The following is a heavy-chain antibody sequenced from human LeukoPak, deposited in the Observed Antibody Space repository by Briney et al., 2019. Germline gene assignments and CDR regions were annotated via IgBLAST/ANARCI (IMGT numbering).Heavy chain of an antibody. V-gene: IGHV1-2*02. CDR3: ARGIYGGNSPLVDY. CDR1: GYTFTAYY. D-gene: IGHD4-23*01. Sequence: ASVKVSCKASGYTFTAYYMHWVRQAPGQGLEWMGWINPKSGGTNYLKKFQGRVTMTRDTSISTAYMELSRLRSDDTAVYYCARGIYGGNSPLVDYWGQGTLVTVSS. J-gene: IGHJ4*02. CDR2: INPKSGGT.